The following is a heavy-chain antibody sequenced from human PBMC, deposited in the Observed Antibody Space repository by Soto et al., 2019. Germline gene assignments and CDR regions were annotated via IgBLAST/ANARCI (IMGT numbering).Heavy chain of an antibody. CDR3: AKDGYYYGSGPTYYYYGMDV. D-gene: IGHD3-10*01. CDR1: GFTFSSYG. V-gene: IGHV3-30*18. Sequence: PGGSLRLSCAASGFTFSSYGMHWVRQAPGKGLEWVAVISYDGSNKYYADSVKGRFTISRDNSKNTLYLQMNSLRAEDTAVYYCAKDGYYYGSGPTYYYYGMDVWGQGTTVTVSS. J-gene: IGHJ6*02. CDR2: ISYDGSNK.